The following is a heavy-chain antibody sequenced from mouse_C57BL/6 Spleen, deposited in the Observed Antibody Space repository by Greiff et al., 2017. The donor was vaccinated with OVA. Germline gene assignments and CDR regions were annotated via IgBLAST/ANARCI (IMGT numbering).Heavy chain of an antibody. CDR1: GYSFTDYN. CDR2: INPNYGTT. CDR3: ATYYSNSYAMDY. V-gene: IGHV1-39*01. D-gene: IGHD2-5*01. Sequence: EVKVVESGPELVKPGASVKISCKASGYSFTDYNMNWVKQSNGKSLEWIGVINPNYGTTSYNQKFKGKATLTVDQSSSTAYMQLNSLTSEDSAVYYCATYYSNSYAMDYWGQGTSVTVSS. J-gene: IGHJ4*01.